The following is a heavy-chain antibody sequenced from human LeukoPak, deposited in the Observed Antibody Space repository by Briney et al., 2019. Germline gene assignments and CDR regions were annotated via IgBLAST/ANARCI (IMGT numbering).Heavy chain of an antibody. CDR2: ISYDGSNK. CDR1: GFTFSSYS. J-gene: IGHJ4*02. V-gene: IGHV3-30*18. CDR3: AKTLRSVFDY. Sequence: GGSLRLSCAASGFTFSSYSMNWVRQAPGKGLEWVAVISYDGSNKYYADSVKGRFTISRDNSKNTLYLQMNSLRAEDTAVYYCAKTLRSVFDYWGQGTLVTVSS.